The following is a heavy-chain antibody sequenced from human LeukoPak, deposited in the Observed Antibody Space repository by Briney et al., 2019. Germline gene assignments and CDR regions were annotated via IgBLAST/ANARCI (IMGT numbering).Heavy chain of an antibody. CDR2: IYYSGNT. J-gene: IGHJ4*02. CDR1: GGSISSGDYY. V-gene: IGHV4-30-4*01. Sequence: SETLSLTCTVSGGSISSGDYYWIWIRQPPGKGLEWIGYIYYSGNTYYNPSLKSRVTISVDTSKNQFSLKLSSVTAADTAMYYCARVNGGNIFDYWGQGTLVTVAS. CDR3: ARVNGGNIFDY. D-gene: IGHD4-23*01.